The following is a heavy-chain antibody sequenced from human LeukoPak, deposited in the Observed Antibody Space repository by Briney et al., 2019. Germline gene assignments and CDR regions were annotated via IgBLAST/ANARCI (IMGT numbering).Heavy chain of an antibody. CDR2: ISYDGSNK. CDR1: GFTFSSYG. CDR3: ARGPSGYHNT. Sequence: GRSLRLSCAASGFTFSSYGMHWVRQAPGRGLEWVAVISYDGSNKYYADSVKGRFTISRDNSKNTLYLQMNSLRAEDTAVYYCARGPSGYHNTGGQGTLVTVSS. V-gene: IGHV3-30*03. J-gene: IGHJ4*02. D-gene: IGHD5-12*01.